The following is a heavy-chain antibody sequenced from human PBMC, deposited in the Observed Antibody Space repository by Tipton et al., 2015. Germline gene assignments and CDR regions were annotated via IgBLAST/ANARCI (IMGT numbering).Heavy chain of an antibody. D-gene: IGHD1-1*01. V-gene: IGHV3-7*01. CDR1: GFTFSHYW. CDR2: TNEAGSEK. Sequence: GSLRLSCTASGFTFSHYWMSWLRQAPGKGLEWVGQTNEAGSEKYFVDSVRGRFTISRDNAKNSLYLQMNSLRVEDTAVYYCARDAPGTTFDYWGQGTLVTVSA. J-gene: IGHJ4*02. CDR3: ARDAPGTTFDY.